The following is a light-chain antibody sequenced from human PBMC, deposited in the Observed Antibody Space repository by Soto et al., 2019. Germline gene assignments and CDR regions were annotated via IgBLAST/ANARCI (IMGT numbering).Light chain of an antibody. CDR3: QQYNHWPPLT. CDR1: QSVGRN. Sequence: EIVMTQSPATLSVSPGERATLSCRASQSVGRNLAWYQQKPGQAPRLLIYGASTRATGIPARFSGSGSGTDFPLTISSLQSEDFAIYSCQQYNHWPPLTFGGGTKVEIK. V-gene: IGKV3-15*01. CDR2: GAS. J-gene: IGKJ4*01.